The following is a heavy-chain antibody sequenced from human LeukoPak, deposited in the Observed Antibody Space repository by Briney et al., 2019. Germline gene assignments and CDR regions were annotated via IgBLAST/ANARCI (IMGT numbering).Heavy chain of an antibody. CDR1: GGTFSSYA. J-gene: IGHJ5*02. CDR3: ARASYPGGTSIDP. CDR2: IIPIFGTA. Sequence: SVKVSCKASGGTFSSYAISWVRQAPGQGLEWMGGIIPIFGTANYAQKFQGRVTITADKSTSTAYMELSSLRSEDTAVYYCARASYPGGTSIDPWGQGTLVTVSS. V-gene: IGHV1-69*06.